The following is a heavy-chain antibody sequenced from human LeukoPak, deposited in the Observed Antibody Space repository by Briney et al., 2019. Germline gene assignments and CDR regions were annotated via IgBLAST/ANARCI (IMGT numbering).Heavy chain of an antibody. V-gene: IGHV4-38-2*02. Sequence: SETLSLTCTVSGYSISSGYYWGWIRQPPGKGLEWIGSIYHSGSTYYNPSLKSRVTISVDTSKNQFSLKLSSVTAADTAVYYCASSYKIAVPRRGAFDIWGQGTMVTVSS. J-gene: IGHJ3*02. D-gene: IGHD6-19*01. CDR1: GYSISSGYY. CDR3: ASSYKIAVPRRGAFDI. CDR2: IYHSGST.